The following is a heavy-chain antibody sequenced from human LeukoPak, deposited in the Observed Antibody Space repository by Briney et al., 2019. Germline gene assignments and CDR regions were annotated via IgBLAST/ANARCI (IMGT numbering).Heavy chain of an antibody. J-gene: IGHJ4*01. V-gene: IGHV4-59*01. CDR1: GGSISSYY. CDR3: ARDLGSGSGGFDY. D-gene: IGHD1-1*01. Sequence: SETLSLTCTVSGGSISSYYWSWIRQPPGKGLEWIGYIYYSGSTNYNPSLKSRVTISVDTSKNQFSLKLSSVTAADTAVYYCARDLGSGSGGFDYWGQGTLVTVSS. CDR2: IYYSGST.